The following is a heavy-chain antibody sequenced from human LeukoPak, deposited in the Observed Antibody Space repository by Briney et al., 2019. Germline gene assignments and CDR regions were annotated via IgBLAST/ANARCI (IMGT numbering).Heavy chain of an antibody. J-gene: IGHJ6*02. V-gene: IGHV1-46*01. CDR3: ARDKGGGSYYYYYYYGMDV. Sequence: ASVKVSCKASGYTFTSYYMHWVRQAPGQGLEWMGIINPSGGSTSYAQKFQGRATMTRDTSTSTVYMELSSLRSEDTAVYYCARDKGGGSYYYYYYYGMDVWGQGTTVTVSS. CDR2: INPSGGST. D-gene: IGHD1-26*01. CDR1: GYTFTSYY.